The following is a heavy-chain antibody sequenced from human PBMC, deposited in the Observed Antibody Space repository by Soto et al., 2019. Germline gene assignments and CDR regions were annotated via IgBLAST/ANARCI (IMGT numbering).Heavy chain of an antibody. Sequence: QVQLVESGGGVVQPGRSLRLSCAASGFTFSSYAMHWVRQAPGKGLEWVAVISYDGSNKYYADSVKGQFTISRDNSKNTLYLQMNSLRAEDTAVYYCARGAGRGEFDYWGQGTLVTVSS. CDR2: ISYDGSNK. D-gene: IGHD6-19*01. CDR3: ARGAGRGEFDY. CDR1: GFTFSSYA. V-gene: IGHV3-30-3*01. J-gene: IGHJ4*02.